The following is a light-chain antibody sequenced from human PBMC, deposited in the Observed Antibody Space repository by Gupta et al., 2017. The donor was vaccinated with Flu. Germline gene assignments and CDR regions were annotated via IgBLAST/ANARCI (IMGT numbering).Light chain of an antibody. Sequence: QSALPQPASVSGSPGQSITISCAGTSIDVESYNLVSWYQQHPGKAPRLMIYEVSKRPSGASGRFSGSKSANTASLTISGLRAEDEADYYCCAYAGSSYVAFGGGTKVTVL. V-gene: IGLV2-23*02. CDR1: SIDVESYNL. CDR3: CAYAGSSYVA. CDR2: EVS. J-gene: IGLJ3*02.